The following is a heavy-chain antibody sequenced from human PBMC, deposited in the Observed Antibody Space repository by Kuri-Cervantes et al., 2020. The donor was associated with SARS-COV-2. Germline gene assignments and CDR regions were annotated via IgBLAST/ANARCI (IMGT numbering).Heavy chain of an antibody. CDR2: VSYDGNNK. D-gene: IGHD4-11*01. J-gene: IGHJ2*01. CDR3: AKDGVTTYWYFDL. Sequence: GESLKISCAASGLSFRSHAMHWVRQAPGKGLEWVAVVSYDGNNKYHADSVKGRFTISRDNSNNTLFLQMNSLRAEDTAVYYCAKDGVTTYWYFDLWGRGTLVTVSS. CDR1: GLSFRSHA. V-gene: IGHV3-30-3*01.